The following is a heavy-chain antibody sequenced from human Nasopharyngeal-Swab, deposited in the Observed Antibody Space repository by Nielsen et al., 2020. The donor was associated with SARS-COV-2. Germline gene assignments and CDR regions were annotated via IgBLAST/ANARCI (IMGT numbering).Heavy chain of an antibody. D-gene: IGHD3-22*01. V-gene: IGHV3-23*01. CDR2: ISGSGGST. J-gene: IGHJ4*02. Sequence: WLRQAPGNGLEWVSAISGSGGSTYYADSVKGRFTISRDNSKNTLYLQMNSLRAEDTAVYYCAKAARITMIVVYDYWGQGTLVTVSS. CDR3: AKAARITMIVVYDY.